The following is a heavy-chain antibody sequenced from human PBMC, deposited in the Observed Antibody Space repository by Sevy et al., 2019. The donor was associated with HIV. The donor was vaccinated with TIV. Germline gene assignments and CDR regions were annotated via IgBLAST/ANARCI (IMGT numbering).Heavy chain of an antibody. Sequence: GGFLRLSCAASGFTFSSYAMSCVRQAPGKGLEWVSAISGSGGSTYYADPVKGGFTISRDNSKNTLYLQMNSLRAEDTAVYYCAKDRYIVVVPAATEAFDYWGQGTLVTVSS. CDR2: ISGSGGST. J-gene: IGHJ4*02. V-gene: IGHV3-23*01. D-gene: IGHD2-2*01. CDR3: AKDRYIVVVPAATEAFDY. CDR1: GFTFSSYA.